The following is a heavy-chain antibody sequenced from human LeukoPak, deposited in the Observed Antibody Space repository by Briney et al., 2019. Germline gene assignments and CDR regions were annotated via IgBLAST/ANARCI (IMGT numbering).Heavy chain of an antibody. CDR1: GFTFSSHW. CDR3: AREDWRILSYYYGMDV. D-gene: IGHD1-1*01. CDR2: IKQDGSEK. J-gene: IGHJ6*02. V-gene: IGHV3-7*01. Sequence: GGSLRLSCAASGFTFSSHWMSWVRQAPGKGLEWVANIKQDGSEKYYVDSVKGRFTISRDNAKNSLYLQMNSLRAEDTAVYYCAREDWRILSYYYGMDVWGQGTTVTVSS.